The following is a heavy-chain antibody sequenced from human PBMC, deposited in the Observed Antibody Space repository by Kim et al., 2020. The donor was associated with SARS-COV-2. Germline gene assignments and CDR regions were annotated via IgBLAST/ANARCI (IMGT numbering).Heavy chain of an antibody. V-gene: IGHV1-69*13. D-gene: IGHD1-26*01. CDR2: IIPIFGTA. Sequence: SVKVSCKASGGTFSSYAISWVRQAPGQGLEWMGGIIPIFGTANYAQKFQGRVTITADESTSTAYMELSSLRSEDTAVYYCASESLKWELQYFQHWGQGTLVTVSS. CDR3: ASESLKWELQYFQH. CDR1: GGTFSSYA. J-gene: IGHJ1*01.